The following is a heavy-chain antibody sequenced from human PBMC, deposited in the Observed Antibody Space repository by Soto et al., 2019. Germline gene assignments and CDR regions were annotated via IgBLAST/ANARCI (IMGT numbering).Heavy chain of an antibody. D-gene: IGHD5-18*01. CDR1: GFTFSSYG. V-gene: IGHV3-33*01. CDR2: IWYDGSNK. Sequence: QVQLVESGGGVVQPGRSLRLSCAASGFTFSSYGMHWVRQAPGKGLEWVAVIWYDGSNKYYADSVKGRFTISRDNSKNTLYLQMNSVRAEDTAVYYSARARDLQLWFWGMDVWGQGTTVTVSS. J-gene: IGHJ6*02. CDR3: ARARDLQLWFWGMDV.